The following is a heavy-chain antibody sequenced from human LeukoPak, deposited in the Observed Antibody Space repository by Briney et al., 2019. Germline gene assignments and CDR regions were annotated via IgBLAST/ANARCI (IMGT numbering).Heavy chain of an antibody. Sequence: GGSLRLSCAASGFTFSHYWMTWVRQAPGKGLEWVANIKQDGSEQYYVDPVKGRFTISRDNAKNSLYLQMNSLRVEDTAVYYCARDRCSSTSCFYDYWGQGTLVTVSS. CDR1: GFTFSHYW. J-gene: IGHJ4*02. CDR3: ARDRCSSTSCFYDY. D-gene: IGHD2-2*01. V-gene: IGHV3-7*01. CDR2: IKQDGSEQ.